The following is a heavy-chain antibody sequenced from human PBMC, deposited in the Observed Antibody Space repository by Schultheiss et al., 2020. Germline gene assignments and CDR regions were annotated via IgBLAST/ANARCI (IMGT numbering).Heavy chain of an antibody. D-gene: IGHD3-10*01. CDR2: IYYSGST. J-gene: IGHJ5*02. CDR3: AREGFLGAWFDP. CDR1: GESFSGYY. V-gene: IGHV4-31*11. Sequence: SETLSLTCAVYGESFSGYYWTWIRQHPGKGLEWIGYIYYSGSTYYNPSLKSRVTISVDTSKNQFSLKLSSVTAADTAVYYCAREGFLGAWFDPWGQGTLVTVSS.